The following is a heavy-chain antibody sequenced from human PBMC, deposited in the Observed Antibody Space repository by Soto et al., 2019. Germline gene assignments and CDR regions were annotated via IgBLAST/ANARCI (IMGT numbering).Heavy chain of an antibody. CDR3: AKDAISMVRGVNNWFDP. Sequence: GGSLRLSCAASGFTFSSYAMTWVRQAPGKGLEWVSGISGGGGVSTYYADSVKGRFTISRDNSMNTLYLQMNRLRAEDTAVYYCAKDAISMVRGVNNWFDPWGQGTLVTVS. D-gene: IGHD3-10*01. J-gene: IGHJ5*02. CDR1: GFTFSSYA. V-gene: IGHV3-23*01. CDR2: ISGGGGVST.